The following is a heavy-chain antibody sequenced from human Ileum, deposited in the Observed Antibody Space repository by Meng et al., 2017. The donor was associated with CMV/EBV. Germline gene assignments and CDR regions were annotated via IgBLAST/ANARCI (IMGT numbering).Heavy chain of an antibody. CDR3: ARDRSSSWYKDWFAP. D-gene: IGHD6-13*01. V-gene: IGHV4-4*07. Sequence: VQLQGQGPGLLKPPETLSLPSTVAGGSINNYYCSWIRQSAEKGLEWIGRIYAKGNTNNNPSLQSRVTMSVDTSKNQFSLKLSSVTAADTAVYYCARDRSSSWYKDWFAPWGQGTLVTVSS. CDR2: IYAKGNT. CDR1: GGSINNYY. J-gene: IGHJ5*02.